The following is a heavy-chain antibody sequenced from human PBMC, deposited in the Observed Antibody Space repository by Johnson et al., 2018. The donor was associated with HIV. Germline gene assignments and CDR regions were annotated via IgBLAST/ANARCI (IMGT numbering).Heavy chain of an antibody. CDR1: GFTFSSYP. CDR2: ISYDGSHK. J-gene: IGHJ3*02. V-gene: IGHV3-30*04. D-gene: IGHD2-21*02. Sequence: QVQLVESGGGVVQPGRSLRLSCAASGFTFSSYPIHWVRQAPGKGLEWVAVISYDGSHKYYADSVKGRFSISRENSKNTLYLQMNILRTWETAVYYCARGGGCGGDCYSGYDAFDIWGQGTMVTVSS. CDR3: ARGGGCGGDCYSGYDAFDI.